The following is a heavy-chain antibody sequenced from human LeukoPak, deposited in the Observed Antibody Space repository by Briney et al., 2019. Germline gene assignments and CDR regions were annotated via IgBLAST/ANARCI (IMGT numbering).Heavy chain of an antibody. V-gene: IGHV3-48*03. D-gene: IGHD6-13*01. J-gene: IGHJ4*02. CDR2: FSSSGSAI. CDR3: ARELKSSSWYFFDY. Sequence: GGALRLSCAASVFTFSSYEMTWVRQAPGKGLEWISYFSSSGSAIYYADSVKRRFTSSRDNAKNSLYLQMNSLSAEDTAVYYCARELKSSSWYFFDYWGQGTLVTVSS. CDR1: VFTFSSYE.